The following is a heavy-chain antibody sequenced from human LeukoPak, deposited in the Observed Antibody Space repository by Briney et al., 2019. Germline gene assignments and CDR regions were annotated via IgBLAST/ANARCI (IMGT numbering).Heavy chain of an antibody. CDR3: ARSVLRHFDWLLSPEESGFDY. J-gene: IGHJ4*02. Sequence: ASVKVSCKASGYTFSNYAMNWVRQAPGQGLEWMGWIKTNTGKPTYAQGFTGRSVFSLDTSVSTAYLQISSLKAEDTAVYYCARSVLRHFDWLLSPEESGFDYWGQGTLVTVSS. D-gene: IGHD3-9*01. CDR2: IKTNTGKP. V-gene: IGHV7-4-1*02. CDR1: GYTFSNYA.